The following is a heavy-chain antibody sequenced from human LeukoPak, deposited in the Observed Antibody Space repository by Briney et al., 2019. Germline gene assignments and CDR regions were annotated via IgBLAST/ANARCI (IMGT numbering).Heavy chain of an antibody. CDR1: GYTFTSYD. J-gene: IGHJ4*02. V-gene: IGHV1-8*01. D-gene: IGHD6-19*01. CDR2: XXPNSGNT. Sequence: ASVKVSCKASGYTFTSYDINWVRQATGQGLXXXXXXXPNSGNTGYAQKFQGRVTMTRTTSISTAYMELSSLRSEDTAVYYCARVEYSSGWTYYFDYWGQGTLVTVSS. CDR3: ARVEYSSGWTYYFDY.